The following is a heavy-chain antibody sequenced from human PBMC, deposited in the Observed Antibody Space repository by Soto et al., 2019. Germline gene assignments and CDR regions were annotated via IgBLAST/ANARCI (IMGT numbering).Heavy chain of an antibody. CDR1: GGSISGHY. V-gene: IGHV4-59*11. CDR3: ARVGSSGWSPDY. CDR2: IFYSGSTTY. J-gene: IGHJ4*02. D-gene: IGHD6-19*01. Sequence: SETLSLTCTVSGGSISGHYWIWIRQPPGEGMEWIGYIFYSGSTTYNNNPSLKSRVTISVDTSKNQFSLSLRSVTAADTAVYYCARVGSSGWSPDYWGQGTLVTVSS.